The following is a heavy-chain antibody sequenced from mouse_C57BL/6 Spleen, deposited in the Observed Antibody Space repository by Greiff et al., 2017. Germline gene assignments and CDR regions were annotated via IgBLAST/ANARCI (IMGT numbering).Heavy chain of an antibody. J-gene: IGHJ3*01. V-gene: IGHV1-81*01. Sequence: QVQLKQSGAELARPGASVKLSCKASGYTFTSYGISWVKQRTGQGLEWIGEIYPRRGNTYYNEKFKGKATLTADKSSSTAYMELRSLTSEDSAVYFCARGAYGNYGAYWGQGTLVTVSA. CDR2: IYPRRGNT. CDR3: ARGAYGNYGAY. CDR1: GYTFTSYG. D-gene: IGHD2-1*01.